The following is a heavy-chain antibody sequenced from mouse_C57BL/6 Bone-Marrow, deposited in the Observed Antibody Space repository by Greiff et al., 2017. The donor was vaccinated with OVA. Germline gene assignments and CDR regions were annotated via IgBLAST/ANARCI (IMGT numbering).Heavy chain of an antibody. D-gene: IGHD2-10*01. CDR2: IYPRSGNT. V-gene: IGHV1-81*01. CDR3: ACYPYYGNFWFAY. J-gene: IGHJ3*01. CDR1: GYTFTSYG. Sequence: QVQLQQSGAELARPGASVKLSCKASGYTFTSYGISWVKQRTGQGLEWIGEIYPRSGNTYYNETFKGKATLTADKSSSTAYMELRSLTSEDSAVYFCACYPYYGNFWFAYWGQGTLVTVSA.